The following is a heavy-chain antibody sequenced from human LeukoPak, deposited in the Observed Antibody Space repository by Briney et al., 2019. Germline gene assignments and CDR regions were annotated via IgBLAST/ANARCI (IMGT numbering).Heavy chain of an antibody. CDR1: AFTFSDFY. V-gene: IGHV3-11*01. D-gene: IGHD5-18*01. CDR2: ISPNGQTT. Sequence: AGSLRLSCAASAFTFSDFYMTWVRQAPGMGLEWVAYISPNGQTTYYAESLQGRLTISRDNAKSSLFLQINNLGVDDTAVYDCAKVFTALVFFEHWGQGALVTVSS. CDR3: AKVFTALVFFEH. J-gene: IGHJ4*02.